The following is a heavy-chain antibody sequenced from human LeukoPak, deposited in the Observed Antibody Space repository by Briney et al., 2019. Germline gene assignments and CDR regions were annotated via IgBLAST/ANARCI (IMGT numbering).Heavy chain of an antibody. CDR3: AREVSYYDSSGYYRITNYYYYYYMDV. CDR2: INHSGST. V-gene: IGHV4-34*01. D-gene: IGHD3-22*01. J-gene: IGHJ6*03. CDR1: GGSFSGYY. Sequence: SETLSLTCAVYGGSFSGYYWSWIRQPPGKGLEWIGEINHSGSTNYNPSLKSRVTISVDTSKNQFSLKLSSVTAADTAVYYCAREVSYYDSSGYYRITNYYYYYYMDVWGKGTTVTVSS.